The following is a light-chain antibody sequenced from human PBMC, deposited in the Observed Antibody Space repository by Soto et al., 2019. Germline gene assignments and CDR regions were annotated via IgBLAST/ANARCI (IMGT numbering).Light chain of an antibody. CDR2: GAS. CDR1: QSVSSK. J-gene: IGKJ2*01. CDR3: QQYDNWPAMYT. V-gene: IGKV3-15*01. Sequence: EIVMTQSPATLSVSPGERVTLSCRASQSVSSKLAWYQQKPGQAPRLLIYGASTRATGTPARFSGSGSGTEFTLTISSLQSEDFAVYYCQQYDNWPAMYTFGQGTKLEIK.